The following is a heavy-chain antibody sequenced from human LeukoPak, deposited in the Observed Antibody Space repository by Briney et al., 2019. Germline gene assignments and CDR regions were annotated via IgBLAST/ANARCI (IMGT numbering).Heavy chain of an antibody. CDR3: ARDYYDILTGYHLDY. Sequence: PGGSLILSCAASGFTFSSYAMHWVRQAPGKGLEWVAVISYDGSNKYYSDSVKGRFTISRDNSKNTLYLQMNSLRAEDTAVYYCARDYYDILTGYHLDYWGQGTLVTVSS. D-gene: IGHD3-9*01. CDR2: ISYDGSNK. V-gene: IGHV3-30-3*01. J-gene: IGHJ4*02. CDR1: GFTFSSYA.